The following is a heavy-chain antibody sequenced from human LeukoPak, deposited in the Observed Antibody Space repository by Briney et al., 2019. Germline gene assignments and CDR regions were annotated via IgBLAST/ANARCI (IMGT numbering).Heavy chain of an antibody. CDR3: TTLSMTIIHGEDY. CDR1: EFTFTDAW. CDR2: IKTKSQGETT. D-gene: IGHD3-10*01. J-gene: IGHJ4*02. Sequence: PGGSPRLSCAASEFTFTDAWMSWVRQVPGKGLEWVARIKTKSQGETTDYAAPVEGRFIISREDSKKTLYLHMNSLKTEDTAVYFCTTLSMTIIHGEDYWGQGALVTVSS. V-gene: IGHV3-15*01.